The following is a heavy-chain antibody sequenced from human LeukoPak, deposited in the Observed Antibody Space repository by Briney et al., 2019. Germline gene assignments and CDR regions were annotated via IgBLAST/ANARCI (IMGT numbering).Heavy chain of an antibody. J-gene: IGHJ4*02. CDR2: IYYSGST. D-gene: IGHD6-19*01. V-gene: IGHV4-59*01. CDR1: GGSISSYY. Sequence: SETLSLTCTVSGGSISSYYWSWIRQPPGKGLEWIGYIYYSGSTNYNPSLKSRVTISVDTLKNQFSLKLSSVTAADTAVYYCARTPVAGTKPFDYWGQGTLVTVSS. CDR3: ARTPVAGTKPFDY.